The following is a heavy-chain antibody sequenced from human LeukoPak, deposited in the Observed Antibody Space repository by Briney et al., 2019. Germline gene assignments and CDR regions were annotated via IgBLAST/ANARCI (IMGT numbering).Heavy chain of an antibody. CDR3: ARGVEPLAANTLAY. CDR1: GFTVITND. CDR2: LCDGNT. J-gene: IGHJ4*02. Sequence: GGSLTLSCATSGFTVITNDMTWVRQAPGKGLEWVSVLCDGNTKYADSVQGRFTISRDNSKNTLYLEMNSLSPDDTAVYYCARGVEPLAANTLAYWGQGTLVTVSS. D-gene: IGHD1-14*01. V-gene: IGHV3-53*01.